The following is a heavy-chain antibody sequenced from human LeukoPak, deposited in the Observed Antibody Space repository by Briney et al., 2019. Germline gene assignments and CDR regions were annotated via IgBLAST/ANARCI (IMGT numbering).Heavy chain of an antibody. CDR3: ARRGSGWYLSGGFDY. CDR1: GYKFSNHW. Sequence: GESLKISCRGSGYKFSNHWIGWVRQMPGKGLEWMGIIYPGDSDTRYSPSFQGQVTISADKSISTAYLQWSSLKASDTAMYYCARRGSGWYLSGGFDYWGQGTLVTVSS. CDR2: IYPGDSDT. D-gene: IGHD6-19*01. J-gene: IGHJ4*02. V-gene: IGHV5-51*01.